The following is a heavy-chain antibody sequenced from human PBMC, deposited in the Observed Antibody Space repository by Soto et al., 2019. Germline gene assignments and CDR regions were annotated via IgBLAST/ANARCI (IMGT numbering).Heavy chain of an antibody. CDR1: RYTFTNYW. V-gene: IGHV5-10-1*01. J-gene: IGHJ3*02. Sequence: GESLKISCKGSRYTFTNYWISWVRQTPGKGLEWMGRLDPRDSFTSHSPAFQGHVTISTDKSITTAYLQWSSLKGSDTAIYYCARQKSAVTHAFDIWGQGTMVTVSS. CDR3: ARQKSAVTHAFDI. D-gene: IGHD4-17*01. CDR2: LDPRDSFT.